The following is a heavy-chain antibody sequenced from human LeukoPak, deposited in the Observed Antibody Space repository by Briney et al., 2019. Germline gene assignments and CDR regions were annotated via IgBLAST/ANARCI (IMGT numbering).Heavy chain of an antibody. V-gene: IGHV3-23*01. CDR1: GFTFSSYA. D-gene: IGHD3-9*01. Sequence: PGGSLRLSCAASGFTFSSYAMSWVRQAPGKGPEWVSAISGSGGSTYYADSVKGRFTISRDNSKNTLYLQMNSLRAEDTAVYYCAILGGYDILTGPFDYWGQGTLVTVSS. J-gene: IGHJ4*02. CDR3: AILGGYDILTGPFDY. CDR2: ISGSGGST.